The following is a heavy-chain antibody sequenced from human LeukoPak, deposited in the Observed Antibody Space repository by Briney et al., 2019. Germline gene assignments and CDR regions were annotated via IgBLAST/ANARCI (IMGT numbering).Heavy chain of an antibody. D-gene: IGHD2-2*02. V-gene: IGHV3-23*01. Sequence: PGGSLRLSCAASGFTFSSYAMSWVRQAPGKGLEWVSAISGSGGSTYYADSVKGRFTISRDNSKNTLYLQMNSLRAEDTAVYCCAKVGDCSSTSCYTPEITYYYYYYYMDVWGKGTTVTVSS. CDR3: AKVGDCSSTSCYTPEITYYYYYYYMDV. J-gene: IGHJ6*03. CDR2: ISGSGGST. CDR1: GFTFSSYA.